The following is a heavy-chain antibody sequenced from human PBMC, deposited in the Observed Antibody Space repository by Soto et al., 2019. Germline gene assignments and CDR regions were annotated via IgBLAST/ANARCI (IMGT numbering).Heavy chain of an antibody. Sequence: ASVKVSCKASGGTFSSYAISWVRQAPGQGLEWMGGIIPIFGTANYAQKLQGRVTLTTDTSTSTAYMELRSLRSDDTAVYYCARVSSSIVAVPDYGMYVWGQGTTVTVSS. CDR1: GGTFSSYA. V-gene: IGHV1-69*05. CDR2: IIPIFGTA. D-gene: IGHD2-15*01. CDR3: ARVSSSIVAVPDYGMYV. J-gene: IGHJ6*02.